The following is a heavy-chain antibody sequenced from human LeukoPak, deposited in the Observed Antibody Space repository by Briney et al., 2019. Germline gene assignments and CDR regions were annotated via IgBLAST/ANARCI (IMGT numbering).Heavy chain of an antibody. Sequence: ASVKVSCKASGYTFTSYDINWVRQATGQGLEWMGWMNPNSGSTGYAQKFQGRVTMTRNTSISTAYMELSSLRSEDTAVYYCARHLYGGSYVVFDIWGQGTMVTVSS. V-gene: IGHV1-8*01. D-gene: IGHD1-26*01. CDR1: GYTFTSYD. CDR2: MNPNSGST. CDR3: ARHLYGGSYVVFDI. J-gene: IGHJ3*02.